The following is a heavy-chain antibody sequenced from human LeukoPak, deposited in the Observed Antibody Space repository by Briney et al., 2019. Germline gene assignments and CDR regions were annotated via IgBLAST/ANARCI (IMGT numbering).Heavy chain of an antibody. Sequence: ASVKVSCKASGYTFTGYYVHWVRQAPGQGLEWMGRINPNSGDTNYARKFQGRVTMTRDTSISTAYMELSRLRSDDTAVYYCARDYCGGDCFPDYWGQGTLVTVSS. V-gene: IGHV1-2*06. D-gene: IGHD2-21*02. CDR3: ARDYCGGDCFPDY. J-gene: IGHJ4*02. CDR1: GYTFTGYY. CDR2: INPNSGDT.